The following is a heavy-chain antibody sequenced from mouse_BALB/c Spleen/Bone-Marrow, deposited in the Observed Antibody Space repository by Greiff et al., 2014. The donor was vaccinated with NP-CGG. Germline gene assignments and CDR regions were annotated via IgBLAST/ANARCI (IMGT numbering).Heavy chain of an antibody. D-gene: IGHD2-14*01. V-gene: IGHV1-54*01. CDR2: INPGSGGT. CDR1: GYAFTNYL. J-gene: IGHJ3*01. CDR3: ARGDYRYDGFAY. Sequence: QVQLQQSGAELVRPGTSVKVSCKASGYAFTNYLIEWVKQRPGQGLEWIGVINPGSGGTNYNEKFKGKATLTADKSSSTAYMQLSSLTSDDSAVCFCARGDYRYDGFAYWGQGTLVTVSA.